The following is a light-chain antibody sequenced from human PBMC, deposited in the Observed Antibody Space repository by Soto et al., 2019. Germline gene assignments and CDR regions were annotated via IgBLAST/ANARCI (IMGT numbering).Light chain of an antibody. CDR3: CSYAGSRVV. CDR2: EVS. J-gene: IGLJ2*01. V-gene: IGLV2-8*01. CDR1: SSDVGGYNY. Sequence: QSVLTQPPSASGSPRQSVTISCTGTSSDVGGYNYVSWYQQHPGKAPKLMIYEVSKRPSGVPDRFSGSKSGNTASLTVSGLQAEDEADYYCCSYAGSRVVFGGGTKLTVL.